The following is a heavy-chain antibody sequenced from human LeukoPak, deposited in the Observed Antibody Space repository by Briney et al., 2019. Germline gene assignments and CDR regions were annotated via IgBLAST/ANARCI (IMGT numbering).Heavy chain of an antibody. V-gene: IGHV3-7*01. CDR1: GFTFSSYW. D-gene: IGHD6-19*01. J-gene: IGHJ4*02. CDR2: IKQDGSEK. Sequence: PGGSLRLPCAASGFTFSSYWMSWVRQAPGKGLEWVANIKQDGSEKYYVDSVKGRFTISRDNAKNSLYLQMNSLRAEDTAVYYCARDQPEIAVAGVFDYWGQGTLVTVSS. CDR3: ARDQPEIAVAGVFDY.